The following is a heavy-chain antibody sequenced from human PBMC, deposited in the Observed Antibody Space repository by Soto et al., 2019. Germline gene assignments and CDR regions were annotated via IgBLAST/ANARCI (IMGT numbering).Heavy chain of an antibody. J-gene: IGHJ6*02. CDR3: ARAGPYCSGGSCYSGIYNYGMDV. Sequence: QVQLVQSGAEVKKPGSSVKVSCKASGGTFSSYAISWVRQAPEQGLEWMGGIIPIFGTANYAQKFQGRVTITADESTSTAYMGLSSLRSEDTAVYYCARAGPYCSGGSCYSGIYNYGMDVWGQGTTVTVSS. V-gene: IGHV1-69*01. CDR1: GGTFSSYA. D-gene: IGHD2-15*01. CDR2: IIPIFGTA.